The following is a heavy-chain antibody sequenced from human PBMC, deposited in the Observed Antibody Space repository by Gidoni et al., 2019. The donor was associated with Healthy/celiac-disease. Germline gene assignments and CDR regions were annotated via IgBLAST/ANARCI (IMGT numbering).Heavy chain of an antibody. CDR2: IYHSGST. V-gene: IGHV4-30-2*01. CDR1: GGSISSGGYS. CDR3: ARGLDDYVWGSYRYPLGHGAFDI. J-gene: IGHJ3*02. Sequence: QLQLQESGSGLVKPSQTLSLTCAVSGGSISSGGYSWSWIRQPPGKGLEWIGYIYHSGSTYYNPSLKSRVTISVDRSKNQFSLKLSSVTAADTAVYYCARGLDDYVWGSYRYPLGHGAFDIWGQGTMVTVSS. D-gene: IGHD3-16*02.